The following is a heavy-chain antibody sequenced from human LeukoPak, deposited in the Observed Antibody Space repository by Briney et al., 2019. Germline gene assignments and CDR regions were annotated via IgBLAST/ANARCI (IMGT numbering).Heavy chain of an antibody. CDR2: IYYSGST. Sequence: SETLSLACTVSGGSISSSSYYWGWIRQPPGKGLEWIGSIYYSGSTYYNPSLKSRVTISVDTSKNQFSLKLSSVTAADTAVYYYARHGYYDSSGYYRYWGQGTLVTVSS. J-gene: IGHJ4*02. CDR1: GGSISSSSYY. D-gene: IGHD3-22*01. CDR3: ARHGYYDSSGYYRY. V-gene: IGHV4-39*01.